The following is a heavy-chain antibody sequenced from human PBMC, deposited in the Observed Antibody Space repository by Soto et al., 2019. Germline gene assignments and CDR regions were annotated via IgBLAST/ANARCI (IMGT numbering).Heavy chain of an antibody. D-gene: IGHD3-3*01. CDR3: ARHQLDLYYYYGMDV. Sequence: SETLSLTYTGSGGSISSSSYYWGWIRQPPGKGLEWIGSIYYSGSTYYNPSLKSRVTISVDTSKNQFSLKLSSVTAADTAVYYCARHQLDLYYYYGMDVWGQGTTVTVSS. V-gene: IGHV4-39*01. CDR1: GGSISSSSYY. CDR2: IYYSGST. J-gene: IGHJ6*02.